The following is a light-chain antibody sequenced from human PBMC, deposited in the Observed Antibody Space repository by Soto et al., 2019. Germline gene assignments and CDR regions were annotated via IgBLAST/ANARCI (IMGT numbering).Light chain of an antibody. V-gene: IGLV2-8*01. CDR3: MCYAGGNNGV. J-gene: IGLJ3*02. Sequence: QSVLTQPPSASGSPGQSVTISCTGTSSDVGTHGYVSWYQQHAGKAPKLMIYDVTKRPSGVPDRFSGSKSANTASRTVSGLQAEDEADYYCMCYAGGNNGVFGGGTKLTVL. CDR1: SSDVGTHGY. CDR2: DVT.